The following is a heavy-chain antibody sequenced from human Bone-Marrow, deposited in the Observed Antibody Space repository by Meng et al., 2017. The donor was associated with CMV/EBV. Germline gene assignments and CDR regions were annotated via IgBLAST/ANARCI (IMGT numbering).Heavy chain of an antibody. CDR3: ARGSLEADEDPG. D-gene: IGHD6-13*01. V-gene: IGHV7-4-1*02. Sequence: QAQLMQSGPEWKHPGASVKVSCRHSGDTFTSYAMNWVRQAPGQGLEWMGWINTITGDPTYAQGFTGRFVFSLDTSVSTAYLQISSLKTDDTAVYYCARGSLEADEDPGWGQGTLVTVSS. J-gene: IGHJ4*02. CDR1: GDTFTSYA. CDR2: INTITGDP.